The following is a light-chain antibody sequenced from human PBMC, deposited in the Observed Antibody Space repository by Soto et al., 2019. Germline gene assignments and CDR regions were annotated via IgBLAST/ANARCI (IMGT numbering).Light chain of an antibody. V-gene: IGLV1-51*01. CDR3: GTWDSSLSAGV. J-gene: IGLJ3*02. CDR2: DNN. CDR1: SSNIGNNY. Sequence: QSVLTQPPSVSAAPGQTVTISCSGSSSNIGNNYVSWYQQFPGTAPKLLIYDNNKRPSGIPDRFSGSKSGTSATLDITGLQTEDEADYYCGTWDSSLSAGVFGGGTKLTVL.